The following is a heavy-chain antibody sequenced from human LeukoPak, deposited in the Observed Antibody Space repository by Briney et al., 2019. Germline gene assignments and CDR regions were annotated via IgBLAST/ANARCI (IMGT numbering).Heavy chain of an antibody. CDR2: IYYSGST. CDR1: GDSISSYY. V-gene: IGHV4-59*01. CDR3: ARELRFLEWTFIDY. Sequence: SETLSLTCTVSGDSISSYYWSWIRQPPGKGLEWIGYIYYSGSTNYNPSLKSRVTISVDTSKNQFSLKLSSVTAADTAVYYCARELRFLEWTFIDYWGQGTLVTVSS. J-gene: IGHJ4*02. D-gene: IGHD3-3*01.